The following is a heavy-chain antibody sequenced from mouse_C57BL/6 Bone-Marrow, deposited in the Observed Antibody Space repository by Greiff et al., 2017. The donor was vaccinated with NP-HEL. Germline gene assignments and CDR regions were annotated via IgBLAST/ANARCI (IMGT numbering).Heavy chain of an antibody. Sequence: VQLQQSGAELARPGASVKLSCKASGYTFTSYGISWVKQSTGQGLEWIGEIYPRSGNTYYNEKFKGKATLTADTSSSTAYMELRSLTSEDSAVYCGARRERSFYYCGSSDVCACFAYWGRGTLVTVSA. V-gene: IGHV1-81*01. CDR1: GYTFTSYG. J-gene: IGHJ3*01. CDR2: IYPRSGNT. CDR3: ARRERSFYYCGSSDVCACFAY. D-gene: IGHD1-1*01.